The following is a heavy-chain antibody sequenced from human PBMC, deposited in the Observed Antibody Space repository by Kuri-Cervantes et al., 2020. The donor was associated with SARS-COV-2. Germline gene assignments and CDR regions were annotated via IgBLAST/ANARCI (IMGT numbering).Heavy chain of an antibody. CDR1: GFTFSSYA. Sequence: GESLKISCAASGFTFSSYAMHWVRQASGKGLEWVGRVRGKANNYATAYAASVKGRFTISRDDSKNMAYLQMNSLKTKDTAVYYCTTLIDYWGQGALVTVSS. CDR2: VRGKANNYAT. V-gene: IGHV3-73*01. CDR3: TTLIDY. J-gene: IGHJ4*02.